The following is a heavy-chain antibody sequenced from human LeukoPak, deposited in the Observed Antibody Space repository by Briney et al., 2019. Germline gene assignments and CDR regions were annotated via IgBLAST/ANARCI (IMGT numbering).Heavy chain of an antibody. CDR2: MNPNRGNT. J-gene: IGHJ6*03. CDR3: ARGRLQDYYDSSGYHYYYYYYYMDV. CDR1: GYTFTSYD. D-gene: IGHD3-22*01. V-gene: IGHV1-8*03. Sequence: ASVKVSCKASGYTFTSYDINWVRPAPGQGLEWMGWMNPNRGNTGYAQKFQGRVTITRNTSISTAYMELSSLRSEDTAVYYCARGRLQDYYDSSGYHYYYYYYYMDVWGKGTTVTVSS.